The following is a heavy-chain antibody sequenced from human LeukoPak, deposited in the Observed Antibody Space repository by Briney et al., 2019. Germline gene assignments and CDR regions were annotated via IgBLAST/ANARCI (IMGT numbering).Heavy chain of an antibody. J-gene: IGHJ4*02. CDR1: GGSISSYY. Sequence: SETLSLTCTVSGGSISSYYWSWIRQPPGKGLEWIGYIYYSGSTNYNPSLKSRVTISVDTSKNQFSLKLSSVTAADTAVYYCARGCIVAMGCFDYWGQGALVIVSS. CDR3: ARGCIVAMGCFDY. D-gene: IGHD5-12*01. CDR2: IYYSGST. V-gene: IGHV4-59*01.